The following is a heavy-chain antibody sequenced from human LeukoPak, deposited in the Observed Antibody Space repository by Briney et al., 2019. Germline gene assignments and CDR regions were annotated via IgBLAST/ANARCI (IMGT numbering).Heavy chain of an antibody. CDR2: IIPIFGTA. CDR3: ARDDHDYGDHRPFDY. CDR1: GGTFSSYA. Sequence: SVKVSCKASGGTFSSYAISWVRQAPGQGLEWMGGIIPIFGTANYAQKFQGRVTITADESTSTAYMELSSLRSEDTAVYYCARDDHDYGDHRPFDYWGQGTLVTVSS. V-gene: IGHV1-69*13. J-gene: IGHJ4*02. D-gene: IGHD4-17*01.